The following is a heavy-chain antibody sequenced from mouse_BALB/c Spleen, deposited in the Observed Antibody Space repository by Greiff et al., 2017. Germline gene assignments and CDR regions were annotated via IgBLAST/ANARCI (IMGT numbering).Heavy chain of an antibody. CDR2: IDPANGNT. Sequence: EVQLQQSGAELVKPGASVKLSCTASGFNIKDTYMHWVKQRPEQGLEWIGRIDPANGNTKYDPKFQGKATITADTSSNTAYLQLSSLTSEDTAVYYCARNYGSSYGFAYWGQGTLVTVPA. CDR1: GFNIKDTY. CDR3: ARNYGSSYGFAY. D-gene: IGHD1-1*01. J-gene: IGHJ3*01. V-gene: IGHV14-3*02.